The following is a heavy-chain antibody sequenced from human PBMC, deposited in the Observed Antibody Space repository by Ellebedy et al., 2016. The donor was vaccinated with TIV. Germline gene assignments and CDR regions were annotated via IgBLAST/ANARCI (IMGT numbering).Heavy chain of an antibody. CDR3: ARGYYDSRFDY. V-gene: IGHV4-59*08. CDR1: GGSISSYY. Sequence: MPSETLSLTCTVSGGSISSYYWSRIRQPPGKGLEWIGYLYYSGSTSYSPSLKSRVTISVATSKNQFSLILSSVTAADTAVYYYARGYYDSRFDYWGQGTLVTVSS. D-gene: IGHD3-22*01. J-gene: IGHJ4*02. CDR2: LYYSGST.